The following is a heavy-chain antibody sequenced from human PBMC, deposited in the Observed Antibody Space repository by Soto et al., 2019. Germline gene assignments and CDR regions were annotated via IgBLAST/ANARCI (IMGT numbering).Heavy chain of an antibody. V-gene: IGHV3-7*01. CDR2: IKTDGGEE. CDR3: ATYSDCTGGGCSANPDH. Sequence: DVHLVESGGGLVQPGGSLRLSCVASGFTFSRYWMSWVRQAPGKGLEWVATIKTDGGEEYYVDSVRGRFTISRDNARNSLFLQMNGLRVEDTAVYYCATYSDCTGGGCSANPDHWGQGTLVTVSS. CDR1: GFTFSRYW. D-gene: IGHD2-8*02. J-gene: IGHJ4*02.